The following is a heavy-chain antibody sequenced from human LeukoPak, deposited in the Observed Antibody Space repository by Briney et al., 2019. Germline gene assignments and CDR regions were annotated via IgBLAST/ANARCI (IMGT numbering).Heavy chain of an antibody. V-gene: IGHV4-34*01. CDR3: AKDLRQWLVQPDAFDI. CDR2: INHSGST. CDR1: GGSFSGYY. D-gene: IGHD6-19*01. J-gene: IGHJ3*02. Sequence: SETLSLTCAVYGGSFSGYYWSWIRQPPGKGLEWIGEINHSGSTNYNPSLKSRVTISVDTSKNQFSLKLSSVTAADTAVYYCAKDLRQWLVQPDAFDIWGQGTMVTVSS.